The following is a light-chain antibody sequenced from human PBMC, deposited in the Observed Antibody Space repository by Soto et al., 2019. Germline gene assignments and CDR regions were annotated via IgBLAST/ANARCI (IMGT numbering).Light chain of an antibody. Sequence: EIVLTQSPGTLSLSPGERATLSCRASQSVSSSYLAWYQHKPGQAPRLLIYNTSKRANGIPARFSGSGSGTDFTLTISSLEPEDFAVYYCQQRYNWPPLTFGGGTKVEMK. CDR1: QSVSSSY. CDR2: NTS. V-gene: IGKV3D-20*02. CDR3: QQRYNWPPLT. J-gene: IGKJ4*01.